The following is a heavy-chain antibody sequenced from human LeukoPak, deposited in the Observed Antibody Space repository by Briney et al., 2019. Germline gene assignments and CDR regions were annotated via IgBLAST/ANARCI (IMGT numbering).Heavy chain of an antibody. CDR2: INHSGST. V-gene: IGHV4-39*07. D-gene: IGHD2-15*01. Sequence: SETLSLTCTVSGGSISSSSYYWSWIRQPPGKGLEWIGEINHSGSTNYNPSLKSRVTISVDTSKNQFSLKLSSVTAADTAVYYCARGRCSGGSCYSISFPYYYYYMDVWGKGTTVTVSS. J-gene: IGHJ6*03. CDR3: ARGRCSGGSCYSISFPYYYYYMDV. CDR1: GGSISSSSYY.